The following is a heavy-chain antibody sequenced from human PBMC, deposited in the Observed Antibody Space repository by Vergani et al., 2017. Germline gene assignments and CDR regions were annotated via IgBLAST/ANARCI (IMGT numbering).Heavy chain of an antibody. CDR2: ISASAGNT. CDR1: GFTFSSYD. D-gene: IGHD1-7*01. CDR3: TKDLLVRWNSNFGGMDV. J-gene: IGHJ6*02. V-gene: IGHV3-23*01. Sequence: EVQLLESGGGLVQPGGSLRLSCAASGFTFSSYDMNWVRQDPGKGLEWVSSISASAGNTYYGDSVKGRFTISRDNSENTLYLQMNSLRAEDTAAYYCTKDLLVRWNSNFGGMDVWGQGTTVTVSS.